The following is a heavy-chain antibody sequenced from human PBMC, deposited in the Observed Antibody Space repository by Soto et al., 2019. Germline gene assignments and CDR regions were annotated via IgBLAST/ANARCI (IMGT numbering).Heavy chain of an antibody. CDR2: ISYDGSNK. CDR3: AKDRLELRYAYYYGMDV. V-gene: IGHV3-30*18. D-gene: IGHD1-7*01. Sequence: PGGSLRLSCASSGFTFSSYGMHCFRQAPGNGLEWVAVISYDGSNKYYADSVKGRFTISRDNSKNTLYLQMNSLRAEDTAVYYCAKDRLELRYAYYYGMDVWGQGTTVTVSS. CDR1: GFTFSSYG. J-gene: IGHJ6*02.